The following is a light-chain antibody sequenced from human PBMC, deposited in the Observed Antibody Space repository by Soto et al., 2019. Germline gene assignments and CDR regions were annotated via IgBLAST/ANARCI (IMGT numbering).Light chain of an antibody. Sequence: EIVLTQSPGTLSLSPGERATLSCRASQSVSNNYLAWYQQKLGQAHRLLIYGAYTRATGIQARFSGSGSGTDFTLTIRSLQSEDFALYYCQQYTNWPWTFGQGTKVDIK. CDR3: QQYTNWPWT. J-gene: IGKJ1*01. CDR1: QSVSNN. CDR2: GAY. V-gene: IGKV3-15*01.